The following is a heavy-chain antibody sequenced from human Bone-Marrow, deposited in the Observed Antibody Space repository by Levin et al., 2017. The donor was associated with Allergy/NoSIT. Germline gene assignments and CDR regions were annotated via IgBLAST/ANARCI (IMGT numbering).Heavy chain of an antibody. D-gene: IGHD2-21*02. CDR3: ARDIRAYCGGDCYSFDY. V-gene: IGHV3-30-3*01. J-gene: IGHJ4*02. CDR2: ISYDGSNK. Sequence: GESLKISCAASGFTFSSYAMHWVRQAPGKGLEWVAVISYDGSNKYYADSVKGRFTISRDNSKNTLYLQMNSLRAEDTAVYYCARDIRAYCGGDCYSFDYWGQGTLVTVSS. CDR1: GFTFSSYA.